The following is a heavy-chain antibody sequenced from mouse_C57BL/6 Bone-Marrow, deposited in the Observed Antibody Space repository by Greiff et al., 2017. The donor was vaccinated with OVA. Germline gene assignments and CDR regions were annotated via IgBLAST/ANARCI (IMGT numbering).Heavy chain of an antibody. CDR2: IDPETGGT. V-gene: IGHV1-15*01. D-gene: IGHD2-4*01. Sequence: QVQLQQSGAELVRPGASVTLSCKASGYTFTDYEMHWVKQTPVHGLEWIGAIDPETGGTAYNQKFKGKAILTADKSSSTAYMELRSLTSEDSAVYYCTREGIYYDYDGYFDYWGQGTTLTVSS. CDR3: TREGIYYDYDGYFDY. CDR1: GYTFTDYE. J-gene: IGHJ2*01.